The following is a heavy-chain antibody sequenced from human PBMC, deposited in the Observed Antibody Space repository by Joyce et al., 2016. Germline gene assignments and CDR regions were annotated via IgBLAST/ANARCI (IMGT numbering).Heavy chain of an antibody. CDR1: GYTVSSYG. CDR2: ISTYTGKT. D-gene: IGHD6-13*01. J-gene: IGHJ4*02. CDR3: ARDYSLAASGLVGY. Sequence: QIQLVQSGHEVRKPGASVKVSCKASGYTVSSYGFSWVPQAPGQGLEWMGWISTYTGKTGYVQKFNDRVTMTTNTSTRTVYMELRSLRSDDTAVYYCARDYSLAASGLVGYWGQGTLVTVSS. V-gene: IGHV1-18*01.